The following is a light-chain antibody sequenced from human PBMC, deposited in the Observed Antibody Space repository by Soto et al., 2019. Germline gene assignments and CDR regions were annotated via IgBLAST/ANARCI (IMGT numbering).Light chain of an antibody. CDR2: GAS. CDR3: KLYNNWLPGT. J-gene: IGKJ2*02. Sequence: EIVMTQSPATLSVSPGERTTLSCRASQSVSSNLAWYQQKPGQAPRLLIYGASTRATGIPARFSGSGSEKELTLTISRLQSKYFGVYYCKLYNNWLPGTFGQGTKREI. V-gene: IGKV3D-15*01. CDR1: QSVSSN.